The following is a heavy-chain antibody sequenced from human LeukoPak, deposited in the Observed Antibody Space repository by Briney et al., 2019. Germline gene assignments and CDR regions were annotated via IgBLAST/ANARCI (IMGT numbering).Heavy chain of an antibody. Sequence: PSETLSPTCTVSGGSISSYYWSWIRQPPGKGLEWIGYIYYSGSTNYNPSLKSRVTISVDTSKNQFSLKLSSVTAADTAVCYCASEGSGSYRSHYFDYWGQGTLVTVSS. CDR2: IYYSGST. D-gene: IGHD3-10*01. CDR3: ASEGSGSYRSHYFDY. V-gene: IGHV4-59*01. CDR1: GGSISSYY. J-gene: IGHJ4*02.